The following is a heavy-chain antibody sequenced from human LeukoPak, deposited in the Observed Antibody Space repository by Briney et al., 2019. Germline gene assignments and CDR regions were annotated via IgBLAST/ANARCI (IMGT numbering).Heavy chain of an antibody. CDR2: ISWNSGSI. Sequence: PGGSLRLSCAAFGFTFDDYAMHWVRQAPGKGLEWVSGISWNSGSIGYADSVKGRFTISRDNAKNSLYLQMNSLRAGDMALYYCAKDILDGDYANDAFDIWGQGTMVTVSS. J-gene: IGHJ3*02. CDR1: GFTFDDYA. CDR3: AKDILDGDYANDAFDI. D-gene: IGHD4-17*01. V-gene: IGHV3-9*03.